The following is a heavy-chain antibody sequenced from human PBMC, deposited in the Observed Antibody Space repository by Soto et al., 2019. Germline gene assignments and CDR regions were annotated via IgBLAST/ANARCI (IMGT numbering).Heavy chain of an antibody. D-gene: IGHD2-21*02. Sequence: QVQLVQSGAEEKKPGASVKVSCKASGYAFSRYAMHLLRQAPGQGLEWMGWINIGSGNTEYSQNFQDRITITRDTSGSTVYMELSSLRSEDMAVYYCAGDCGDCGYRLIYYYYIGLDFWGQGNTVSVSS. CDR2: INIGSGNT. V-gene: IGHV1-3*05. J-gene: IGHJ6*02. CDR1: GYAFSRYA. CDR3: AGDCGDCGYRLIYYYYIGLDF.